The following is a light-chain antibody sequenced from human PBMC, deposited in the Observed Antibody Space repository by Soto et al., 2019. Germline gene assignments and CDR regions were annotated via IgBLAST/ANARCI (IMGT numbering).Light chain of an antibody. CDR3: QQYNNWPLL. CDR2: GAS. V-gene: IGKV3-15*01. Sequence: EIVMTQSPATLSVSPGERATLSCRASQSVSSNLAWYQQKPGQAPRPLIYGASTRATGIPARFSGSGSGTEFTLTISSLQSEDFAVYYCQQYNNWPLLFGQGTKVEIK. CDR1: QSVSSN. J-gene: IGKJ1*01.